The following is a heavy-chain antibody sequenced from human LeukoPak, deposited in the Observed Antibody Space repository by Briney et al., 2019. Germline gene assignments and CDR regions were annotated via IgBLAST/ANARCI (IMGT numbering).Heavy chain of an antibody. V-gene: IGHV3-49*03. Sequence: GGSLRLSXTTSGFTFGDYAMSWFRQAPGKGLEWVAFIRNRVYGGSTEYAASVKGRFTISRDDSKSIAYLQMNSLKIEDTAIYYCTRDRRAQSSGWYVPDFDCWGQGTLVTVSS. J-gene: IGHJ4*02. D-gene: IGHD6-19*01. CDR2: IRNRVYGGST. CDR3: TRDRRAQSSGWYVPDFDC. CDR1: GFTFGDYA.